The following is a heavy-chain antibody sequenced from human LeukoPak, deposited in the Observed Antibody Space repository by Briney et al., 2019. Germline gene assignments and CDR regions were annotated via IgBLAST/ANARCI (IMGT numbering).Heavy chain of an antibody. D-gene: IGHD3-10*01. CDR2: IIPIFGTA. J-gene: IGHJ5*02. V-gene: IGHV1-69*01. Sequence: GASVKVSCKASRGTFSSYVISWVRRAPGQGVEWMGGIIPIFGTANYAQKFQDRGTITPDESTSTAYMELSRRRCEDTAVYGCGRDRLGIPFDRWGQGTLVSVS. CDR3: GRDRLGIPFDR. CDR1: RGTFSSYV.